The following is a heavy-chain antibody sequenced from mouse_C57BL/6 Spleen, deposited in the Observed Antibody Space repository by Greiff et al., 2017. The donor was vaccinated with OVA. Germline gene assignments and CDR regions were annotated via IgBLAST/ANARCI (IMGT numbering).Heavy chain of an antibody. Sequence: VQLKQSGPELVKPGASVKIPCKASGYTFTDYNMDWVKQSHGKSLEWIGDINPNNGGTIYNQRFKGKATLTVDKSSSTAYMELRSLTSEDTAVYYCAIYYYGGFAYWGQGTLVTVSA. CDR2: INPNNGGT. J-gene: IGHJ3*01. D-gene: IGHD1-1*01. V-gene: IGHV1-18*01. CDR1: GYTFTDYN. CDR3: AIYYYGGFAY.